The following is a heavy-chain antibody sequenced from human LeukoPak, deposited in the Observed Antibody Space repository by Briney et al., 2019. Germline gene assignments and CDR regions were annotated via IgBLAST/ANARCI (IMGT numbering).Heavy chain of an antibody. V-gene: IGHV3-33*01. J-gene: IGHJ5*02. CDR3: ARLSSGWLIDP. CDR2: IWSDGSNK. Sequence: GRSLRLSCAASGFTSSSYGMHWVRQAPGKGLEWVAVIWSDGSNKYYADSVKGRFTISRDNSKNTLYLQMNSLRAEDTAAYYCARLSSGWLIDPWGQGTLVTVSS. D-gene: IGHD6-19*01. CDR1: GFTSSSYG.